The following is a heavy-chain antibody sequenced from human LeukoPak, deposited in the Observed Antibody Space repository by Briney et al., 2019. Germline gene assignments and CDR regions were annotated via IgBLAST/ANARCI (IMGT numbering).Heavy chain of an antibody. CDR2: IKHSGST. CDR3: ASIGCSSTSCYHNWFDP. V-gene: IGHV4-34*01. D-gene: IGHD2-2*01. CDR1: GGSFSGYY. Sequence: PSETLSLTCAVYGGSFSGYYWSWIRQPPGKGLEWIGEIKHSGSTNYNTSLKSRVTISVDTSKNQFSLKLSSVTAADTAVYYCASIGCSSTSCYHNWFDPWGQGTLVTVSS. J-gene: IGHJ5*02.